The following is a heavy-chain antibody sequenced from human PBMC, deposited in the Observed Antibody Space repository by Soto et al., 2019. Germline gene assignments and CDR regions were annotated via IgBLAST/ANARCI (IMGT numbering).Heavy chain of an antibody. CDR1: GGTSSSYA. Sequence: GASVKVACKASGGTSSSYAISWVRQAPGQGLEWMGGIIPIFGTANYAQKFEGRVTITAEESTSTAYMELSSLRSEDTAVYYCARALRGSDRSSTFDIWRQGTMVTVSS. D-gene: IGHD3-16*02. CDR3: ARALRGSDRSSTFDI. V-gene: IGHV1-69*13. J-gene: IGHJ3*02. CDR2: IIPIFGTA.